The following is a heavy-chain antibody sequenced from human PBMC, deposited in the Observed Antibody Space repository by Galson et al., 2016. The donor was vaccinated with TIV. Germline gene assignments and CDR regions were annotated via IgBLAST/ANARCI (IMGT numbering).Heavy chain of an antibody. D-gene: IGHD2-21*02. CDR2: INGGSGHT. V-gene: IGHV1-3*01. J-gene: IGHJ4*02. CDR3: ARPPYCGGDWFKYDQ. Sequence: SVKVSCKASGYTFTIYNMHWVRQAPGQRLEWMGWINGGSGHTKYSQKFQGRVTITRDTSASTVYMELSSLKSEATAVYYCARPPYCGGDWFKYDQWGKGTLVTVSS. CDR1: GYTFTIYN.